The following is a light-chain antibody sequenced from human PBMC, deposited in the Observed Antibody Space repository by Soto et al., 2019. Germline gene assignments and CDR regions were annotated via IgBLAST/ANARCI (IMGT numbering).Light chain of an antibody. CDR3: QKPNGT. CDR2: ASS. CDR1: QGISNY. V-gene: IGKV1-27*01. Sequence: DIQMTQSPSSLSASVGDRVTITCRASQGISNYLAWYQQKPGKVPKHLIYASSTLQSGVPSRFSGSGSGTDFTPTISSLQPEEVATYYWQKPNGTFGQGTKVEIK. J-gene: IGKJ1*01.